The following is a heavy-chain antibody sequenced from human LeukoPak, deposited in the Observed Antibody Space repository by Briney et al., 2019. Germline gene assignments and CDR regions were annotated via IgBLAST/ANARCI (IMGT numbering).Heavy chain of an antibody. Sequence: GRSLSLSCAASGFTFDDYAMHWVRQAPGKGLEWVSGISWNSGSIGYADSVKGRFTISRDNAKNSLYLQMNSLRAEDTALYYCAKGYYDSSGYYYNDAFDIWGQGTMVTVSS. D-gene: IGHD3-22*01. CDR3: AKGYYDSSGYYYNDAFDI. CDR2: ISWNSGSI. V-gene: IGHV3-9*01. J-gene: IGHJ3*02. CDR1: GFTFDDYA.